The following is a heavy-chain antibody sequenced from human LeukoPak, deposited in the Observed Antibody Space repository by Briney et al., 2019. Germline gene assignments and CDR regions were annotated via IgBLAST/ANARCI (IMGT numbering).Heavy chain of an antibody. CDR2: MNPNSGNT. J-gene: IGHJ3*02. CDR3: ARTKLDIVVVVAAKIDAFDI. Sequence: ASVTVSCKASGYTFTSYDINGVRQAPGQGLEGMGWMNPNSGNTGYAQKFQGRVTMTRNTSISTAYMELSSLRSEDTAVYYCARTKLDIVVVVAAKIDAFDIWGQGTMVTVSS. V-gene: IGHV1-8*01. D-gene: IGHD2-15*01. CDR1: GYTFTSYD.